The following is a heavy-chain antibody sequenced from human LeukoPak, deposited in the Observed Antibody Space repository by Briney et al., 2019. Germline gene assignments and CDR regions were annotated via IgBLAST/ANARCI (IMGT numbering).Heavy chain of an antibody. J-gene: IGHJ4*02. V-gene: IGHV1-69*04. Sequence: SVKVSCKDSGCTFSSYTISWVRQAPGQGLEWMGRIIPILGIANYAQKFQGRVTITADKSTSTAYMELSSLRSEDTAVYYCARDQIGYCDYWGQGTLVTVSS. CDR1: GCTFSSYT. CDR2: IIPILGIA. CDR3: ARDQIGYCDY. D-gene: IGHD3-22*01.